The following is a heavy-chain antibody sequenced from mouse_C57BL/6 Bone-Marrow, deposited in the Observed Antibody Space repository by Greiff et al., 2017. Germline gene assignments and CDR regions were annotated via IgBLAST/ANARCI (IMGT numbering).Heavy chain of an antibody. V-gene: IGHV1-72*01. CDR3: ARSGSAYYYGTPYYFDY. Sequence: VKLQQPGAELVKPGASVKLSCKASGYTFTSYWMHWVKQRPGRGLEWIGRIDPNSGGTKYNEKFKSKATLTVDKPSSTAYMQLSSLTSEDSAVYYCARSGSAYYYGTPYYFDYWGQGTTLTVSS. CDR1: GYTFTSYW. D-gene: IGHD1-1*01. CDR2: IDPNSGGT. J-gene: IGHJ2*01.